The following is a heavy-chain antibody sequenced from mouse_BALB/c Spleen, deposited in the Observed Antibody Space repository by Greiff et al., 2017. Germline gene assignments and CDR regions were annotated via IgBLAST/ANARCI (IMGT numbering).Heavy chain of an antibody. CDR1: GYTFTSYW. D-gene: IGHD5-1-1*01. Sequence: QVQLQQSGAELARPGASVKLSCKASGYTFTSYWMQWVKQRPGQGLEWIGAIYPGDGDTRYTQKFKGKATLTADKSSSTAYMQLSSLASEDSAVYYCARYPFDYWGQGTTLTVSS. CDR2: IYPGDGDT. CDR3: ARYPFDY. V-gene: IGHV1-87*01. J-gene: IGHJ2*01.